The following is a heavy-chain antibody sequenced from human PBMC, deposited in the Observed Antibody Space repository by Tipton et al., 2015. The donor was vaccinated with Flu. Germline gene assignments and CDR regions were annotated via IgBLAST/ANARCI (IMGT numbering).Heavy chain of an antibody. CDR1: GGTFSSYA. Sequence: QVQLVQSGAEVKKPGFSVKVSCKASGGTFSSYAISWVRQAPGQGLEWMGRIIPIFGTANYAQKFQGRVTITADESTSTAYMELSSLRSEDTAVYYWPRGPDIVVVPAAMGWFDPWGQGTLVTVSS. CDR3: PRGPDIVVVPAAMGWFDP. J-gene: IGHJ5*02. CDR2: IIPIFGTA. D-gene: IGHD2-2*01. V-gene: IGHV1-69*18.